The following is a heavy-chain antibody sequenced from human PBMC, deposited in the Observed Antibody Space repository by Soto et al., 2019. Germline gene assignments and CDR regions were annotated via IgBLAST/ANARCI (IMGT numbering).Heavy chain of an antibody. CDR3: ARESEDLTSNFDY. Sequence: GGSLRLSCAASGFIFTRYSMNWVRQAPGKGLEWVSSISSTTNYIYYGGSMKGRFTISRDNAKNSLYLEMNSLRAEDTAVYYCARESEDLTSNFDYWGQGTLVTVSS. V-gene: IGHV3-21*06. J-gene: IGHJ4*02. CDR2: ISSTTNYI. CDR1: GFIFTRYS.